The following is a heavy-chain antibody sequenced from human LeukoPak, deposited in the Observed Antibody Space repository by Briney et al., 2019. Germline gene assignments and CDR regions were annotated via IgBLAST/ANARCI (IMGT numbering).Heavy chain of an antibody. V-gene: IGHV3-66*01. J-gene: IGHJ4*02. CDR2: IYSGGST. CDR3: ATLSGYDYSPFDY. Sequence: GGSLRLSCAASGFTVSSNYMSWVRQAPGKGLEWVSVIYSGGSTYYADSVKGRFTISRDNSKNTLYLQMNSLRAEDTAVYYCATLSGYDYSPFDYWGQGTLVTVSS. D-gene: IGHD5-12*01. CDR1: GFTVSSNY.